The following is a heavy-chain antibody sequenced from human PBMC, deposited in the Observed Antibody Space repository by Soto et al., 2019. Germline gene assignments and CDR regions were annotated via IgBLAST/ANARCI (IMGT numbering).Heavy chain of an antibody. CDR1: GFTFSSYW. Sequence: GSLRLSCAASGFTFSSYWMSWVRQAPGKGLEWVANIKQDGSEKYYVDSVKGRFTISRDNAKNSLYLQMNSLRAEDTAVYYCARAHDFWSGYQNDYWGQGTLVTVSS. CDR2: IKQDGSEK. D-gene: IGHD3-3*01. CDR3: ARAHDFWSGYQNDY. V-gene: IGHV3-7*01. J-gene: IGHJ4*02.